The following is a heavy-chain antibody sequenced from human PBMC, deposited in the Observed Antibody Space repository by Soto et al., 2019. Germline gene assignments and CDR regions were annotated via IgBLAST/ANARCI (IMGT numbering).Heavy chain of an antibody. CDR3: SKDLDGLQGLVDSSFCFDY. CDR1: GFTFSSYS. Sequence: HPGGSLRFSCPASGFTFSSYSMNWVRQAPGKGLEWITVISYDGSDKYYADSVKGRFTISRDNSKNTLYLQMNSLRAEDTAVYYCSKDLDGLQGLVDSSFCFDYWGQGTLVSVSS. D-gene: IGHD3-16*02. J-gene: IGHJ4*02. CDR2: ISYDGSDK. V-gene: IGHV3-30*18.